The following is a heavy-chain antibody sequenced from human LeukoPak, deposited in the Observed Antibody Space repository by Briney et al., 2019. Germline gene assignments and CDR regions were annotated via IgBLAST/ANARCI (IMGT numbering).Heavy chain of an antibody. V-gene: IGHV3-73*01. CDR2: IRSKANSYAT. Sequence: GGSLRLSCAASGFTFSGSAMHWVRQASGEGLEWVGRIRSKANSYATAYAASVKGRFTISRDDSKNTAYLQMNSLKTEDTAVYYCTGGVAPGDHDYWGQGTLVTVSS. CDR3: TGGVAPGDHDY. CDR1: GFTFSGSA. D-gene: IGHD3-16*01. J-gene: IGHJ4*02.